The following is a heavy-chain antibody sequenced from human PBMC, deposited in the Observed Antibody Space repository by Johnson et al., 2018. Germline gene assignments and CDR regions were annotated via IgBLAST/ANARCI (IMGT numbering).Heavy chain of an antibody. CDR3: ARPRGRSRAGRMYGY. CDR2: INHNGTT. J-gene: IGHJ4*02. D-gene: IGHD2-8*01. Sequence: QVQLQQWGAGLLKPSETLSLTCAVYGGSFGGYYWTWIRQPPGKGLEWIGDINHNGTTNYNPSLKSRVTISIDTSKDQSPLKLSALTAADTGVYYCARPRGRSRAGRMYGYWGQGTLVTVSS. V-gene: IGHV4-34*01. CDR1: GGSFGGYY.